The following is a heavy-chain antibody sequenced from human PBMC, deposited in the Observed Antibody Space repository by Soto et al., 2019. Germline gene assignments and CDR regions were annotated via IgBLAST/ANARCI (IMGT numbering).Heavy chain of an antibody. D-gene: IGHD2-2*01. V-gene: IGHV4-61*01. Sequence: QVQLQESGPGLVKPSETLSLICTVSGGSVSSGSYYWSWIRQPPGKGLEWIGYIYYSGITNYIPSLKSRVTISVDTSKNQCSLKLSSVTAADTAVYYCARGVLALDIEVGPGSRYGMDVWGQGTTVTVSS. J-gene: IGHJ6*02. CDR2: IYYSGIT. CDR1: GGSVSSGSYY. CDR3: ARGVLALDIEVGPGSRYGMDV.